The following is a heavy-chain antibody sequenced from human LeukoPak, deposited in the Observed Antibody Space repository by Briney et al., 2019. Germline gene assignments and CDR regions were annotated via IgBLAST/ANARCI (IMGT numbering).Heavy chain of an antibody. Sequence: GASVKVSCKASGGTFSSYAISWVRQAPGQGLEWMGGIIPIFGTANYAQKFQGRVTITADKSTSTAYMELSSLRSEDTAVYYCARGGSSSSVNYFDYWGQGTLVTVSS. CDR1: GGTFSSYA. V-gene: IGHV1-69*06. D-gene: IGHD6-6*01. CDR2: IIPIFGTA. CDR3: ARGGSSSSVNYFDY. J-gene: IGHJ4*02.